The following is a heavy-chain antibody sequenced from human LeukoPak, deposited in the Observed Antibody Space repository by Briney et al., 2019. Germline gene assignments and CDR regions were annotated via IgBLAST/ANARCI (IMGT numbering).Heavy chain of an antibody. V-gene: IGHV4-30-4*01. CDR2: IYNSGST. D-gene: IGHD5-18*01. Sequence: SETLSLTCTVSGGSISSGEHYWSWIRQAPGKGLEWIGHIYNSGSTHYNPSLKSRVTISSDASKNQFSLKLSSVTAADTAVYYCARGKGYSYGIDYWGQGTLVTVSS. CDR1: GGSISSGEHY. J-gene: IGHJ4*02. CDR3: ARGKGYSYGIDY.